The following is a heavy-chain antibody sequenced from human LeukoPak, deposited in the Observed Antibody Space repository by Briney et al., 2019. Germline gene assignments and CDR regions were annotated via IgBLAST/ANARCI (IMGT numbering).Heavy chain of an antibody. D-gene: IGHD3-22*01. Sequence: ASVNVSCKASGYTFTSYDINWVRQATGQGLEWIGWMNPNSGNTGYAQKFQGRVTMTRNTSISTAYMELSSLRSEDTAVYYCARGVVWGYDSSGYDAFDIWGQGTMVTVSS. V-gene: IGHV1-8*01. CDR1: GYTFTSYD. CDR3: ARGVVWGYDSSGYDAFDI. CDR2: MNPNSGNT. J-gene: IGHJ3*02.